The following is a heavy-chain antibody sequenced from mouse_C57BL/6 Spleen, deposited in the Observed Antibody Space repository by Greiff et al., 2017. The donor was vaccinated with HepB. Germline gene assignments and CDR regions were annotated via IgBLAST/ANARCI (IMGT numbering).Heavy chain of an antibody. V-gene: IGHV1-15*01. CDR3: TRSSYSNYENYFDY. J-gene: IGHJ2*01. D-gene: IGHD2-5*01. Sequence: QVQLKESGAELVRPGASVTLSCKASGYTFTDYEMHWVKQTPVHGLEWIGAIDPETGGTAYNQKFKGKAILTADKSSSTAYMELRSLTSEDSAVYYCTRSSYSNYENYFDYWGQGTTLTVSS. CDR1: GYTFTDYE. CDR2: IDPETGGT.